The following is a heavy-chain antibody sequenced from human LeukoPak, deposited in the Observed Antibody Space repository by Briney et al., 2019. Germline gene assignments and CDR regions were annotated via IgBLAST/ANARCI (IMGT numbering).Heavy chain of an antibody. CDR2: VYAGGGSGA. CDR1: GFGVSSND. D-gene: IGHD1-14*01. CDR3: LRQGPGNPPR. V-gene: IGHV3-53*04. Sequence: GGSLRLSCAASGFGVSSNDMSWVRQAPGKGLEWVSLVYAGGGSGAYYADAVRGRFTGSRHDSKNTLGLQINSLRVDDTAMYSCLRQGPGNPPRWGKGTLGNVCS. J-gene: IGHJ4*02.